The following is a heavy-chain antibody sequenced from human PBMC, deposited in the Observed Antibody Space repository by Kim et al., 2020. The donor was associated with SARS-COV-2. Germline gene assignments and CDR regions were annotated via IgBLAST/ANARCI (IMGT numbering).Heavy chain of an antibody. CDR3: FSHVGGDYL. CDR1: GFNFKNDW. J-gene: IGHJ5*02. D-gene: IGHD2-21*01. Sequence: GGSLRLSCSASGFNFKNDWMAWIRQAPGKGLEWVGRIKRRDEGETTDYSADVIGRFNISSDDSRNQFYLQISSLRPEDPGIYYCFSHVGGDYLWGQGT. CDR2: IKRRDEGETT. V-gene: IGHV3-15*01.